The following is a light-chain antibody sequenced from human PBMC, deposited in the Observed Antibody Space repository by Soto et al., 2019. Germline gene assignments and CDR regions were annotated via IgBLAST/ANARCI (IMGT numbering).Light chain of an antibody. CDR2: DAS. Sequence: EIVLTQSPATLSLSPGERVTLSCGASQSLTNNFLAWYQQRPGLAPRLLIFDASTRASGVPDRFSGSGSGTDFPLSISGLAPEDFAVYYCQQFGNSPTFGGGTKVEFK. J-gene: IGKJ4*01. CDR3: QQFGNSPT. V-gene: IGKV3D-20*01. CDR1: QSLTNNF.